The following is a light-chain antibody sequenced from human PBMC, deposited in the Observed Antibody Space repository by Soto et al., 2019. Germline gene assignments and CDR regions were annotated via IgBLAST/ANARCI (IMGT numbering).Light chain of an antibody. V-gene: IGKV3-20*01. CDR1: QTVSSSY. J-gene: IGKJ5*01. CDR3: QEYGSLIT. Sequence: EIVLTQSPGTLSLSPGEGATLSCRASQTVSSSYLAWYQRKPGQAPRLLIYDTSNRATGIPDRFSGSGSGTDFTLTISRMVPEDFAVYFCQEYGSLITFGQGTRLEIK. CDR2: DTS.